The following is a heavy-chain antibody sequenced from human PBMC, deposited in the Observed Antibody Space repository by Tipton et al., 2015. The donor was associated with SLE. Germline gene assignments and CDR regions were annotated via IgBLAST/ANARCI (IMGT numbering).Heavy chain of an antibody. J-gene: IGHJ3*02. CDR3: ATPPFGELLFNAFDI. Sequence: VQLVQSGAEVRKPGESLKISCKASGYSFPNYWIGWVRQMPGKGLEWMGIIYPDDSITRYSPSFEGQVTFSVDKSISTAYLQWNSLKASDTAMYYCATPPFGELLFNAFDIWGQGTMVTVSS. V-gene: IGHV5-51*01. CDR1: GYSFPNYW. CDR2: IYPDDSIT. D-gene: IGHD3-10*01.